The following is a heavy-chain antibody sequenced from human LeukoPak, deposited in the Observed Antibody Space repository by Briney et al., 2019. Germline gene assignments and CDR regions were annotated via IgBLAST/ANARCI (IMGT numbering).Heavy chain of an antibody. D-gene: IGHD6-13*01. Sequence: GGSLRLSCAASGFTFSSYEMNWVRQAPGKGLEWVSYISSSGSTIYYADSVKGQFTISRDNAKNSLYLQMNSLRAEDTAVYYCARESDGSSWYRYFDYWGQGTLVTVSS. V-gene: IGHV3-48*03. CDR3: ARESDGSSWYRYFDY. J-gene: IGHJ4*02. CDR2: ISSSGSTI. CDR1: GFTFSSYE.